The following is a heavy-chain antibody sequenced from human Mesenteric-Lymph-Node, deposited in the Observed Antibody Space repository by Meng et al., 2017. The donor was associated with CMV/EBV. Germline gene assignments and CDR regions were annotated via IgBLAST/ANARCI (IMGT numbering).Heavy chain of an antibody. CDR2: ISSSSSYI. Sequence: GGSLRLSCAASGFTFSSYSMNWVRQAPGKGLEWVSSISSSSSYIYYADSVKGRFTISRDNAKNSLYLQMNSLRAEDTAVYYCARDLVGAAAGTGPLYYYYGMDVWGQGTTVTVSS. CDR1: GFTFSSYS. J-gene: IGHJ6*02. CDR3: ARDLVGAAAGTGPLYYYYGMDV. D-gene: IGHD6-13*01. V-gene: IGHV3-21*01.